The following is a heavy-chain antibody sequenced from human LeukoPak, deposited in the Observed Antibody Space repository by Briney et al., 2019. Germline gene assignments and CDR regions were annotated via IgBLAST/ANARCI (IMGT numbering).Heavy chain of an antibody. CDR2: INPNSGGT. V-gene: IGHV1-2*02. J-gene: IGHJ5*02. CDR3: ANLRGYCSGGSCLFDP. CDR1: GYTFTGYY. Sequence: GASVKVSCKASGYTFTGYYMHWVRQAPGQGLEWMGWINPNSGGTNYAQKFQGRVTMTRDTSISTAYMELSRLRSDDTAVYYCANLRGYCSGGSCLFDPWGQGTLVTVSS. D-gene: IGHD2-15*01.